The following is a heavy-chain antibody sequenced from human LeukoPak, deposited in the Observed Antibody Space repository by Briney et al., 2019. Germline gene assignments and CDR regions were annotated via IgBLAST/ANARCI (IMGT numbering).Heavy chain of an antibody. CDR2: ISHDGSKK. D-gene: IGHD2-2*01. J-gene: IGHJ3*02. CDR3: AKEGALGFCSSTTCSFGAFDI. Sequence: GGSLRLSCAASGFTFSSYGMHWVRQAPSKGLEWLAMISHDGSKKYHADSVMGRFTVTRDDSTDTLYLQMNSLGAEDTAVYYCAKEGALGFCSSTTCSFGAFDIWGQGTMVTVSS. CDR1: GFTFSSYG. V-gene: IGHV3-30*18.